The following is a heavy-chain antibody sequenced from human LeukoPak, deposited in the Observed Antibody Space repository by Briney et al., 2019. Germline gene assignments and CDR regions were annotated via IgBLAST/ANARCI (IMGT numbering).Heavy chain of an antibody. V-gene: IGHV3-64D*09. D-gene: IGHD2-15*01. CDR2: INDNGRST. Sequence: GGSLRLSCSASGFTFSKYAMHWVRQAPGKGLEYVSAINDNGRSTYYADSVKGRFSISRDNSKNTLYLQMSSLRAEDTAVYFCVRGYSFGPYGMDVWGQGTTVTVSS. CDR3: VRGYSFGPYGMDV. CDR1: GFTFSKYA. J-gene: IGHJ6*02.